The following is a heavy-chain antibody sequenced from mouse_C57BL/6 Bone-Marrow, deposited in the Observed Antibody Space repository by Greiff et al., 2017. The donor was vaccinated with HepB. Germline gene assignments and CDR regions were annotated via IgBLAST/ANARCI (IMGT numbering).Heavy chain of an antibody. J-gene: IGHJ1*03. V-gene: IGHV5-6*02. Sequence: EVKLMESGGDLVKPGGSLKLSCAASGFTFSSYGMSWVRQTPDKRLEWVATISSGGSYTYYPDSVKGRFTISRDNAKNTLYLQMSSLKSEDTAMYYCARRLGYWYFDVWGTGTTVTVSS. CDR2: ISSGGSYT. CDR3: ARRLGYWYFDV. D-gene: IGHD3-1*01. CDR1: GFTFSSYG.